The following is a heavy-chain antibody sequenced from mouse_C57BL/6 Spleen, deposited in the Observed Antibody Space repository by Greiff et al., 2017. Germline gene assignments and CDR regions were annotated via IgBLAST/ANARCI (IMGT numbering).Heavy chain of an antibody. CDR3: ARWDGSSPFYFDR. Sequence: QVQLQQSGAELGRPGSSVKLSCKASGYTFTSYWMHWVKQRPGQGLEWIGVIDPSDSYTNYNQKFKGKATVTVDTSSSTAYMQLSSLTSEESAVYYCARWDGSSPFYFDRWSEGTTLTVSS. CDR1: GYTFTSYW. D-gene: IGHD1-1*01. J-gene: IGHJ2*01. CDR2: IDPSDSYT. V-gene: IGHV1-59*01.